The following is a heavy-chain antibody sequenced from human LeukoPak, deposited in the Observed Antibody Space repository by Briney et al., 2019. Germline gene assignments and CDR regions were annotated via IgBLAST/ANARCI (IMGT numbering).Heavy chain of an antibody. J-gene: IGHJ6*03. CDR2: ISSSSSTI. CDR1: GFTFSYYS. V-gene: IGHV3-48*01. Sequence: PWGSLRLSCAASGFTFSYYSMNWVRQAPGKGLEWVSYISSSSSTIYYADSVKGRFTISRDNAKNSLYLQMNSLRAEDTAVYYCAREGPLYYYMDVWGKGTTVIISS. CDR3: AREGPLYYYMDV.